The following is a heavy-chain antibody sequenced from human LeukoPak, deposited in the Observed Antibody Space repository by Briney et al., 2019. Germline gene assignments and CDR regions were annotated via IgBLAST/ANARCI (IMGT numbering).Heavy chain of an antibody. CDR3: ARNPRLSGYYSY. J-gene: IGHJ4*02. CDR1: GYTFTSYG. D-gene: IGHD3-22*01. Sequence: ASVKVSCKASGYTFTSYGISWVRQAPGQGLEWMGWISAYNGNTNYAQKLQGRVTMTTDTSTSTAYMELSSLRSEDTAVYYCARNPRLSGYYSYWGQGTLVTVSS. V-gene: IGHV1-18*01. CDR2: ISAYNGNT.